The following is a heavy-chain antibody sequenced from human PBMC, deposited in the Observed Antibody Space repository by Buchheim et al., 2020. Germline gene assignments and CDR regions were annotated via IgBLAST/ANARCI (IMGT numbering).Heavy chain of an antibody. CDR1: GGSISSYY. V-gene: IGHV4-59*01. Sequence: QVQLQESGPGLVKPSETLSLTCTVSGGSISSYYWSWIRQPPGKGLEWIGYIYYSGSTNYNPSLKSRVTISVDTSKNQFSLQLSSVTAADTAVYYCAGSGRLDWFDPWGQGTL. D-gene: IGHD6-19*01. CDR2: IYYSGST. J-gene: IGHJ5*02. CDR3: AGSGRLDWFDP.